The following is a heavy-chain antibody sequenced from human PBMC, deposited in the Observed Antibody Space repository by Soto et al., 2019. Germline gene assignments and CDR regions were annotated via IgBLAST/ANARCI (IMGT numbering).Heavy chain of an antibody. CDR3: ARGARSSSWYEGNWFDP. Sequence: QAQLQESGPGLVKPSQTLSLTCTVSGGSISSGDYYWSWIRQPPGKGLEWLGYIYYSGSTYYNPSLKSRVTISVDTSKNQFSLKLSSVTAADTAVYYCARGARSSSWYEGNWFDPWGQGTLVTVSS. V-gene: IGHV4-30-4*01. CDR2: IYYSGST. CDR1: GGSISSGDYY. D-gene: IGHD6-13*01. J-gene: IGHJ5*02.